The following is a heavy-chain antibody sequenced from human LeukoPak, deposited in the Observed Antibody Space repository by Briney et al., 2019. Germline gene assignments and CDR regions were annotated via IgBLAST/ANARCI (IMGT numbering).Heavy chain of an antibody. D-gene: IGHD2-2*01. V-gene: IGHV3-11*01. CDR1: GFTFSDYY. Sequence: PGGSLRLSCAASGFTFSDYYMSWIRQAPGKGLEWVSYISTSGNIKYYADSMKGRFTISRDNAKNSLHLQMNSLRAEDTAVYYCARVVAPDAMGYYYYGMDVWGQGTTVTVSS. J-gene: IGHJ6*02. CDR3: ARVVAPDAMGYYYYGMDV. CDR2: ISTSGNIK.